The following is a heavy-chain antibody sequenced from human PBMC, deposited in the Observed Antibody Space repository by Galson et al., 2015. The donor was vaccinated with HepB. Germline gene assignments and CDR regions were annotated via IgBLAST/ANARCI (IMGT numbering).Heavy chain of an antibody. CDR3: ATSGAATANWFDP. D-gene: IGHD6-25*01. V-gene: IGHV1-46*01. CDR2: LSPSGAVT. Sequence: SVKVSCKASGYTSTNYYLHWVRQAPGQGLEFVGILSPSGAVTTYEQKFQGRVTMTRDSSTSTVYMQLTRLRSEDTAVYYCATSGAATANWFDPWGQGTLVAVSS. CDR1: GYTSTNYY. J-gene: IGHJ5*02.